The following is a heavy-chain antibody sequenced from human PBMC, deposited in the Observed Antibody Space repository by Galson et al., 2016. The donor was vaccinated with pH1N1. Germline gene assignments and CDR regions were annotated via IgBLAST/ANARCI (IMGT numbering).Heavy chain of an antibody. CDR2: IIPIFGTP. V-gene: IGHV1-69*01. J-gene: IGHJ4*02. D-gene: IGHD3-22*01. CDR1: GGAFSAYA. Sequence: SCKASGGAFSAYAISWVRQAPGQGLEWIGGIIPIFGTPNYAQKFQGRVTITADESTSTHYMELSSLRSEDTAIYYCARRDKYFDTSGFQNWGQGTLVTVSS. CDR3: ARRDKYFDTSGFQN.